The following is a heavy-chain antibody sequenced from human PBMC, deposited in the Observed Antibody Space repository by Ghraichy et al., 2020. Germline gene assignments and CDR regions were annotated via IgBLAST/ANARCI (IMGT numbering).Heavy chain of an antibody. CDR3: AGGQGGFLEWLPPTLAGYGMDV. D-gene: IGHD3-3*01. V-gene: IGHV4-31*03. J-gene: IGHJ6*02. CDR2: IYYSGNT. Sequence: SETLSLTCTVSGGSISSGGYYWSWLRQHPGKGLEWIGYIYYSGNTYYNPSLKSRVTISVDTSKNPFSLKLSSVTAADTAVYYCAGGQGGFLEWLPPTLAGYGMDVWGQGSTVTVSS. CDR1: GGSISSGGYY.